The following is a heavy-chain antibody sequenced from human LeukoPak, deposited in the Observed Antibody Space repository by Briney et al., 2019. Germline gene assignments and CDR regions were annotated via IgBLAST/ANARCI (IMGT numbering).Heavy chain of an antibody. J-gene: IGHJ4*02. Sequence: ASVRVSCKASGYTFTSYGISWVRQAPGQGLEWMGWISAYNGNKNYAQKLPSRVTISTDTSTSTAYMELRSLRSDDTAVYYCARDSSLNIAAAGTFDYWGQGTLVTVSS. CDR1: GYTFTSYG. V-gene: IGHV1-18*01. D-gene: IGHD6-13*01. CDR2: ISAYNGNK. CDR3: ARDSSLNIAAAGTFDY.